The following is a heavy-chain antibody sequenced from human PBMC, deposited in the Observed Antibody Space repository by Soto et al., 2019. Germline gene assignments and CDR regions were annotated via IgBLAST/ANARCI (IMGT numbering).Heavy chain of an antibody. CDR2: ISGSGGST. Sequence: GGSLRLSCAASGFTFSNYAMSWVRQAPGKGLEWVVGISGSGGSTYYADSVKGRFTITRDNSKNTLYVQMNSLRAEDTAEYYCAKKVALTVGALDIWGQGTMVTVS. D-gene: IGHD4-17*01. CDR3: AKKVALTVGALDI. V-gene: IGHV3-23*01. J-gene: IGHJ3*02. CDR1: GFTFSNYA.